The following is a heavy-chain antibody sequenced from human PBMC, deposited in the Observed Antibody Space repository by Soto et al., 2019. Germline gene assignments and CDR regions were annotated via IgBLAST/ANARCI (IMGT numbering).Heavy chain of an antibody. CDR2: IWHDGSNK. V-gene: IGHV3-33*08. D-gene: IGHD3-22*01. CDR3: ARDYGRSSGYYNY. CDR1: GVTCISYA. J-gene: IGHJ4*02. Sequence: AVGSLRLSCEASGVTCISYAMHWVRQAPGKGLEWVAVIWHDGSNKYYADSVKGRFTISRDNSKNTLYLQMNSLRAEDTAVYYCARDYGRSSGYYNYWGQGTLVTVSS.